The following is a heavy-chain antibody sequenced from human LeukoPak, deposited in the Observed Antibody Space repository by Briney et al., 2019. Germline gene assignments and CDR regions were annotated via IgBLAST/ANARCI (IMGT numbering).Heavy chain of an antibody. CDR1: GGSISSYY. J-gene: IGHJ4*02. CDR2: INHSGST. V-gene: IGHV4-34*01. CDR3: ARRRSRGGIYFAYFDY. Sequence: PSETLSLACTVSGGSISSYYWSWIRQPPGKGLEWIGEINHSGSTNYNPSLKSRVTISVDTSKNQFSLKLSSVTAADTAVYYCARRRSRGGIYFAYFDYWGQGTLVTVSS. D-gene: IGHD5-12*01.